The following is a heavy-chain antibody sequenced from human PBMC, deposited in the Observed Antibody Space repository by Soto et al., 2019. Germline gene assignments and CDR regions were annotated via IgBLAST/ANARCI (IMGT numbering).Heavy chain of an antibody. V-gene: IGHV1-69*08. D-gene: IGHD2-2*01. CDR2: IIPILGIA. CDR3: ARDGGVGSEVVVPAAMPGYYYYMDV. J-gene: IGHJ6*03. Sequence: QVQLVQSGAEVKKPGSSVKVSCKASGGTFSSYTISWVRQAPGQGLEWMGRIIPILGIANYAQKFQGRVTITADKSTSTAYVELSSLRSEDTAVHYCARDGGVGSEVVVPAAMPGYYYYMDVWGKGTTVTVSS. CDR1: GGTFSSYT.